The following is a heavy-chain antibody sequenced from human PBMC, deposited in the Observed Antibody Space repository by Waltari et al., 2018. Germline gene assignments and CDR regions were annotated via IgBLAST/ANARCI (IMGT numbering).Heavy chain of an antibody. CDR3: ARGDPLSSNPEGNWFDP. CDR2: INMCGAT. D-gene: IGHD4-4*01. J-gene: IGHJ5*02. V-gene: IGHV4-34*01. Sequence: QVQLQQWGAGLLKPSETLSLTCAVYGGSFSGYYWSWIRQPPGKGLEWIGEINMCGATTSNPSLQRLVTISVDTSKDRFSLKLVSVTAADTAVYYCARGDPLSSNPEGNWFDPWGQGTLVTVSS. CDR1: GGSFSGYY.